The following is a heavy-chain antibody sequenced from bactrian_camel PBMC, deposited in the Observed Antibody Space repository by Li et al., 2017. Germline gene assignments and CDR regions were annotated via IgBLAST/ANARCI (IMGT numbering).Heavy chain of an antibody. CDR2: IDSDGRT. CDR1: GYRYSTYC. CDR3: AAERTIYGRLWPNARSSPVCKGFNH. V-gene: IGHV3S53*01. D-gene: IGHD5*01. J-gene: IGHJ4*01. Sequence: QLVESGGGSVQAGESLRLSCVVSGYRYSTYCMGWFRRVPGNEREPLASIDSDGRTSVADSVKGRFTHSIDSATNTMNLEMINMKPEDTALYYCAAERTIYGRLWPNARSSPVCKGFNHCGQGTQVTVS.